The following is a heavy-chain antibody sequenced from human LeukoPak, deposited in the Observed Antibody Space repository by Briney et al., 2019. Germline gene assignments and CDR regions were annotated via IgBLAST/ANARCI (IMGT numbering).Heavy chain of an antibody. D-gene: IGHD1-1*01. J-gene: IGHJ6*02. CDR3: VRRDLGNNYALDV. V-gene: IGHV5-51*01. CDR1: GYRFTSYW. CDR2: IYPGDSDT. Sequence: GESLKISFQGSGYRFTSYWIGWVRATPGKGLGWMGIIYPGDSDTRYSPSFQGQVTISADKSINTAYVQWSSLTASDTATYYCVRRDLGNNYALDVWGQGTPVTVSS.